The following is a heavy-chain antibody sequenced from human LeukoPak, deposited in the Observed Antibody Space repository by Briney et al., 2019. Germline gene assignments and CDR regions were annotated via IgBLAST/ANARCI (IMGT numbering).Heavy chain of an antibody. CDR1: GYTFTSYD. Sequence: GASVKVSCKASGYTFTSYDINWVRQATGQGLEWMGWMNPNSGNTGYAQKFQGRVTMTEDTSTDTAYMELSSLRSEDTAVYYCATDSSGYWPDAFDIWGQGTMVTVSS. J-gene: IGHJ3*02. CDR2: MNPNSGNT. V-gene: IGHV1-8*01. D-gene: IGHD3-22*01. CDR3: ATDSSGYWPDAFDI.